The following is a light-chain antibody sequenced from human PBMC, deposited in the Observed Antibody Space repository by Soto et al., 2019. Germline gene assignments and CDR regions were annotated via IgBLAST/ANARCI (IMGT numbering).Light chain of an antibody. Sequence: EIVMTRSPATLSVSPGERATLSCRASQSISSNLAWYQQKPGQAPRLLMFRTPSRATGFPARFSGSGSGTEFNLTISSLQSEDFGVYYCQQYNNWPRATFGGGTKVDIK. CDR1: QSISSN. V-gene: IGKV3-15*01. CDR2: RTP. CDR3: QQYNNWPRAT. J-gene: IGKJ4*01.